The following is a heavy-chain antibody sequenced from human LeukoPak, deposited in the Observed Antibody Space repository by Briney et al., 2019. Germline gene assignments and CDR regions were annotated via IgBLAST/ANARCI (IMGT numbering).Heavy chain of an antibody. V-gene: IGHV3-23*01. CDR1: GFTFSSYA. CDR2: ISGSGGST. Sequence: PGGSLRLSCAASGFTFSSYAMSWVRQAPGKGLEWVSAISGSGGSTYYADSVKGRFTISRDNSKNTLYLQMNSLRAEDTAVYYCAKDSGYSSGWYFYYYYMDVWGKGTTVTVSS. J-gene: IGHJ6*03. CDR3: AKDSGYSSGWYFYYYYMDV. D-gene: IGHD6-19*01.